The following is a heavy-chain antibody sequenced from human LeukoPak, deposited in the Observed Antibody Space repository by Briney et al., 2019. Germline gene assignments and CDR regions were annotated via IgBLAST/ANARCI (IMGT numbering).Heavy chain of an antibody. J-gene: IGHJ4*02. CDR1: GFTFSSYA. Sequence: GGSLRLSCAASGFTFSSYAMHWVRKAPGKGLGWVAVVSYDGSNKYYADSVKGRFTISRDNSKNTLYLQMNSLRAEDTAVYYCARFSLSGSNIDYWGQGTLVTVSS. D-gene: IGHD3-10*01. V-gene: IGHV3-30*04. CDR3: ARFSLSGSNIDY. CDR2: VSYDGSNK.